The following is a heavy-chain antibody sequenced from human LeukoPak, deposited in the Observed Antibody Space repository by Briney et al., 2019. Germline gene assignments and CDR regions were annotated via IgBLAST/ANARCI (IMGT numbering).Heavy chain of an antibody. J-gene: IGHJ4*02. CDR3: AKDMAGGIAVAGTGFDY. CDR1: GFTFDDYA. CDR2: ISWNSGSI. Sequence: PGGSLRLSCAASGFTFDDYAMHWVRQAPGKGLEWVSGISWNSGSIGYADSVKGRFTISRYNAKNSLYLQMNSLRAEDTALYYCAKDMAGGIAVAGTGFDYWGQGTLVTVSS. D-gene: IGHD6-19*01. V-gene: IGHV3-9*01.